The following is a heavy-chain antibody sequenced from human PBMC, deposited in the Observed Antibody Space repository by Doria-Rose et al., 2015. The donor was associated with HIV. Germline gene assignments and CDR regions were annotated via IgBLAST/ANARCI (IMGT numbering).Heavy chain of an antibody. D-gene: IGHD3-22*01. CDR2: IYYRGST. CDR3: ARGQATYYYDSSGYSHFDY. J-gene: IGHJ4*02. CDR1: GGSISSGGYY. V-gene: IGHV4-31*03. Sequence: QVQLQESGPGLVKPSQTLSLTCTVSGGSISSGGYYWSWIRQHPGKGLEWIGYIYYRGSTYYNPSPKSRVTISVDTSKNQFSLKLSSVTAADTAVYYCARGQATYYYDSSGYSHFDYWGQGTLVTVSS.